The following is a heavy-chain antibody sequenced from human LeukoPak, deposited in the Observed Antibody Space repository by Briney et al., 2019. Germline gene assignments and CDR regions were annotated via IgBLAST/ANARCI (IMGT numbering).Heavy chain of an antibody. Sequence: GSLRLSCSVSGLTFYTYAMSWVRQAPGKGLEWVSAISGRDGRTYYTDSVKGRFTISRDNSKNTLYLQMNSPKTEDTAVYYCTTGRQDWGQGTLVTVSS. CDR3: TTGRQD. V-gene: IGHV3-23*01. CDR1: GLTFYTYA. J-gene: IGHJ4*02. CDR2: ISGRDGRT.